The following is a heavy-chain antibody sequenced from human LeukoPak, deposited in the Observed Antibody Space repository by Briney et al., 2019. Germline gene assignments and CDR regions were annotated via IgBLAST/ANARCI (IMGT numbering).Heavy chain of an antibody. CDR2: INSDGSST. CDR1: GFTFSSYW. Sequence: PGGSLRLSCAASGFTFSSYWMHWVRQAPGKGLVWVSRINSDGSSTSYADSVKGRFTISRDNAKNTLYLQMNSLRAEGTAVYYCARGGPEYSTSGRYGMDVWGQRTTVTVSS. D-gene: IGHD6-6*01. V-gene: IGHV3-74*01. CDR3: ARGGPEYSTSGRYGMDV. J-gene: IGHJ6*02.